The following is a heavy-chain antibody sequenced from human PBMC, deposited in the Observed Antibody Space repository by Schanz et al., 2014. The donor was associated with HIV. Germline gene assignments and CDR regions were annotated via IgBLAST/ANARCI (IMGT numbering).Heavy chain of an antibody. D-gene: IGHD1-20*01. Sequence: EVQLLESGGGLVQPGGSLRLSCAASGFAFSNYAMSWVRQAPGKGLEWVSSISGSGVSTFYAGSVKGRFAISRDKSKNTLYLQMNSLRAEDTAVYYCARDYHWNWFDPWGQGTLVTVSS. CDR3: ARDYHWNWFDP. CDR2: ISGSGVST. CDR1: GFAFSNYA. V-gene: IGHV3-23*01. J-gene: IGHJ5*02.